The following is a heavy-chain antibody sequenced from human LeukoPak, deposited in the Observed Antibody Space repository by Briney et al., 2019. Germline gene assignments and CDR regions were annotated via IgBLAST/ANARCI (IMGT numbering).Heavy chain of an antibody. V-gene: IGHV4-4*07. J-gene: IGHJ4*02. CDR2: IYTSGST. D-gene: IGHD2-15*01. CDR3: VRGAGMVAAPRLDY. Sequence: SETLSLTCTVSGGSISSYYWSWIRQPAGQGLEWIGRIYTSGSTNYNPSLKSRVTMSVDTSKHQFSLKLSSVTAADTAVYDCVRGAGMVAAPRLDYWGQGTLVAVSS. CDR1: GGSISSYY.